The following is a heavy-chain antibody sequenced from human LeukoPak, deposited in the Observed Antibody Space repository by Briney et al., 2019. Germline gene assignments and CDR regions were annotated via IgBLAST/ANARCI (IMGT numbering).Heavy chain of an antibody. Sequence: GTLSLTCAVSGGSISGSNWWSWVRQPPGKGLEWVSYISNSGSTIYYADSVKGRFTVSRDNAKNSLYLQMDSLRAEDTAVYYCARIYSGYGLDYWGQGTLVTVSS. D-gene: IGHD5-12*01. J-gene: IGHJ4*02. CDR2: ISNSGSTI. CDR3: ARIYSGYGLDY. V-gene: IGHV3-11*04. CDR1: GGSISGSNW.